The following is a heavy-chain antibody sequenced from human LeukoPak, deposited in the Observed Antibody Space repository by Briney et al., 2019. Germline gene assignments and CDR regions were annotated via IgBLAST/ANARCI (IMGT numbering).Heavy chain of an antibody. V-gene: IGHV1-18*01. Sequence: ASVKVSCKAPGYTFTSYGISWVRQAPGQGLEWMGWISAYSGDTNYAQKFQGRATMTTDTSTSTAYMELSRLRSDDTAVYYCARSDGDSSGYYYDDWFDPWGQGTLVTVSS. CDR2: ISAYSGDT. CDR1: GYTFTSYG. CDR3: ARSDGDSSGYYYDDWFDP. D-gene: IGHD3-22*01. J-gene: IGHJ5*02.